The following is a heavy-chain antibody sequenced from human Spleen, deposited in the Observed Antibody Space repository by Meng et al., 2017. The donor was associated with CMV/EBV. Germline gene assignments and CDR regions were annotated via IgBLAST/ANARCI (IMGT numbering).Heavy chain of an antibody. CDR2: IYPGDSGT. CDR3: ARHAAVAGRPFWRY. J-gene: IGHJ4*02. D-gene: IGHD6-19*01. Sequence: GGSLRLSCKGSGYSFTSYWIGWVRQMPGKGLEWMGIIYPGDSGTRYSPSFQGQVTISADKSISTAYLQWSSLKASDTAMYYCARHAAVAGRPFWRYWGQGTLVTVSS. V-gene: IGHV5-51*01. CDR1: GYSFTSYW.